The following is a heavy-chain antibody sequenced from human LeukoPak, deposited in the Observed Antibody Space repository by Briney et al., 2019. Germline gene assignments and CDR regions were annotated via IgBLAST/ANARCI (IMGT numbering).Heavy chain of an antibody. CDR1: GGSISSSSYY. V-gene: IGHV4-39*01. CDR2: IYYSGST. CDR3: ARRVAAAGASRLWVIGSGAFDF. J-gene: IGHJ3*01. Sequence: SETLSLTCTVSGGSISSSSYYWGWIRQPPGKGLEWIGSIYYSGSTYYNPSLKSRVTISVDTSKKQFSVKLRSVTAADTAWYYCARRVAAAGASRLWVIGSGAFDFWGQGTMVTVSS. D-gene: IGHD6-13*01.